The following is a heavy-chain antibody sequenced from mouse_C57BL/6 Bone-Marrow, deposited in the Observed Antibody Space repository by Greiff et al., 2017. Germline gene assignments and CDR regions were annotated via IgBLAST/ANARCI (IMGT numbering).Heavy chain of an antibody. CDR2: IYPRDGST. D-gene: IGHD1-1*01. CDR1: GYTFTSYD. CDR3: ARLEFDGSSGDWYFDV. Sequence: QVQLQQSGPELVKPGASVKLSCKASGYTFTSYDINWVKQRPGPGLEWIGWIYPRDGSTKYNAKFKGKATLTVDTSSSTAYMELHSLTSEDSAVYFCARLEFDGSSGDWYFDVWGTGTTVTGSS. V-gene: IGHV1-85*01. J-gene: IGHJ1*03.